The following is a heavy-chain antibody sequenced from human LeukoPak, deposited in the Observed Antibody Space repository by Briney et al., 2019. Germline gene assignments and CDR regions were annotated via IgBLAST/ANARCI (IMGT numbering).Heavy chain of an antibody. J-gene: IGHJ5*02. CDR2: IIPIFGTA. CDR1: GGTFSSYA. Sequence: SVKVSCKASGGTFSSYAISWVRQAPGQGLEWMGGIIPIFGTANYAQKFQGRVTITADESTSTAYMELRSLRSDDTAVYYCARGRFLSLNWFDPWGQGTLVTVSS. D-gene: IGHD3-3*01. CDR3: ARGRFLSLNWFDP. V-gene: IGHV1-69*13.